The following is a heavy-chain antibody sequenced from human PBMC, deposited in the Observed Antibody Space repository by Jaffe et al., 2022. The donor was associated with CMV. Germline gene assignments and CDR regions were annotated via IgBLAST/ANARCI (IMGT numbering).Heavy chain of an antibody. D-gene: IGHD1-26*01. CDR2: IRTKPNGGTP. Sequence: EVQLVESGGGLVQPGRSLRLSCTGSGFIFGDNAMTWVRQAPGKGLEWVGFIRTKPNGGTPEYAASVRGRFTISRDDSKSIAYLQMNSLKTEDAAVYYCTRESGDRPGAADFDYWGQGTLVTVSS. CDR1: GFIFGDNA. J-gene: IGHJ4*02. CDR3: TRESGDRPGAADFDY. V-gene: IGHV3-49*04.